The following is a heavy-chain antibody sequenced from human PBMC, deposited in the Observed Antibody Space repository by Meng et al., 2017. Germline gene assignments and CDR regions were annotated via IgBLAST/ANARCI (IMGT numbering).Heavy chain of an antibody. CDR1: GVTFSSYA. V-gene: IGHV3-23*04. J-gene: IGHJ4*02. CDR3: AKDYMVRGVMGY. CDR2: ISGIGGST. D-gene: IGHD3-10*01. Sequence: EVQLVESGGGLDQPGGSLNLSCGASGVTFSSYAMSWVRQAPGKGLEWVSAISGIGGSTYYADSVKGRFTISRDNSKSTLYLQLNSLRAEDTAVYYCAKDYMVRGVMGYWGQGTLVTVSS.